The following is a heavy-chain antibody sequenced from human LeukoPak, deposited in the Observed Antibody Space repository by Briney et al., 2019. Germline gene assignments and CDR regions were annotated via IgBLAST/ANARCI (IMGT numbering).Heavy chain of an antibody. CDR2: ISYDGTNK. D-gene: IGHD5-24*01. Sequence: GRSLRLSCAASGFTFSNYAMHWVRQAPGKGLTWLAVISYDGTNKYYAASVKGRFTISRDNSNNMVYLEMNSLRFEDTAVYYCVREGEDRCFDYWGQGTLVTVSS. J-gene: IGHJ4*02. CDR1: GFTFSNYA. V-gene: IGHV3-30-3*01. CDR3: VREGEDRCFDY.